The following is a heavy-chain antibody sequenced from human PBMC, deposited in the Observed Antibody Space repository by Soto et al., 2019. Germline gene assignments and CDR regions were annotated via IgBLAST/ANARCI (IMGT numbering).Heavy chain of an antibody. Sequence: EVQLVESGGGLVTPGGSLRLSCAASGFTLSDYSMNWVRQAPGKALEWVSAINSNGRDIFYADSVTGRFTTSRDNAQQSLYLQMNSLRVEDTAVYYCARSIVASCFNYWGQGTLVTVSS. J-gene: IGHJ4*02. CDR2: INSNGRDI. CDR3: ARSIVASCFNY. V-gene: IGHV3-21*01. CDR1: GFTLSDYS. D-gene: IGHD1-26*01.